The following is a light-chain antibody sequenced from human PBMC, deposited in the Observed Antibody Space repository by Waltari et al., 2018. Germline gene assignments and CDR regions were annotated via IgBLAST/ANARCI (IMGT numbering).Light chain of an antibody. CDR1: QHIDNF. Sequence: DIQMTQSPSSVSASVGDSVPIACPASQHIDNFLNWYQHKPGEAPQVLVFAASTLQDGVPSRFSASASGTHFTLTIGSLQPEDFATYYCQQSHSPPFTFGQGT. CDR2: AAS. J-gene: IGKJ2*01. CDR3: QQSHSPPFT. V-gene: IGKV1-39*01.